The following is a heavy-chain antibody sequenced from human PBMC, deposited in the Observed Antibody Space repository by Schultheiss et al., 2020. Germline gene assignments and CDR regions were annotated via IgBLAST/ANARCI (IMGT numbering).Heavy chain of an antibody. CDR3: SRGERLLQSPNMDV. CDR2: IYHSGGT. CDR1: GGSISSSNW. J-gene: IGHJ6*02. V-gene: IGHV4-4*02. D-gene: IGHD5-24*01. Sequence: SETLSLTCAVSGGSISSSNWWSWVRQPPGKGLEWIGEIYHSGGTNYNPSLKSRVTISVDTSKNQFSLKLSSVTAADTAVYYCSRGERLLQSPNMDVWGQGTTVTVSS.